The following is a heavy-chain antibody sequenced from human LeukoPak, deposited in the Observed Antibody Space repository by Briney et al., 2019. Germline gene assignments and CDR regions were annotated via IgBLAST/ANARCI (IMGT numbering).Heavy chain of an antibody. CDR1: GYTFPRYF. J-gene: IGHJ4*02. CDR2: INPSGGST. V-gene: IGHV1-46*01. Sequence: ASVKVSCKASGYTFPRYFMHWVRQAPGQGLEWMGIINPSGGSTSYAQKLEGRVTMTRDTSTSTVYMELSSLRSEDTAVYYCARDRYSSSYENYYFEYWGQGTLVSVSS. CDR3: ARDRYSSSYENYYFEY. D-gene: IGHD6-6*01.